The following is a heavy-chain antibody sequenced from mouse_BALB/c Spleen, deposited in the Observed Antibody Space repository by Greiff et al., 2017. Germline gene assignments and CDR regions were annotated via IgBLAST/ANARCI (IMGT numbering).Heavy chain of an antibody. V-gene: IGHV5-12-2*01. J-gene: IGHJ4*01. D-gene: IGHD1-1*01. CDR3: ARHNYLRAMDY. Sequence: EVKLMESGGGLVQPGGSLKLSCAASGFTFSSYTMSWVRQTPEKRLEWVAYISNGGGSTYYPDTVKGRFTISRDNAKNTLYLQMSSLKSEDTAMYYCARHNYLRAMDYWGQGTSVTVSS. CDR2: ISNGGGST. CDR1: GFTFSSYT.